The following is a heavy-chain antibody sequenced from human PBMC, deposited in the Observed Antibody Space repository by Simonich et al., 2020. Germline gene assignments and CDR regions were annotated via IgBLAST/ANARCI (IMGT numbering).Heavy chain of an antibody. CDR3: ARGGLGHWYFDL. Sequence: QVQLVQSGAEVKKPGASVKVSCKASGYTFTGYYMHWVRQAPGQGLEWMGWINPKGGGTNNAQKFQGRVTMTRETSISTAYMELSRLRSDDTAVYYCARGGLGHWYFDLWGRGTLVTVSS. V-gene: IGHV1-2*02. CDR2: INPKGGGT. CDR1: GYTFTGYY. J-gene: IGHJ2*01. D-gene: IGHD6-25*01.